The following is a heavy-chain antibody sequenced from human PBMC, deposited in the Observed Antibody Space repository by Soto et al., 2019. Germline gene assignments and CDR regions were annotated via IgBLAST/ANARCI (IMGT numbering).Heavy chain of an antibody. CDR1: GGSISSGGYY. J-gene: IGHJ5*02. CDR2: IYYSGST. D-gene: IGHD5-12*01. Sequence: SETLSLTCTVSGGSISSGGYYWSWIRQHPGKGLEWIGYIYYSGSTYYNPSLKSRVTISVDTSKNQFSLKLSSVTAADTAVYYCARDLGGGDGYNYEGWFDPWGQGTLVTVSS. CDR3: ARDLGGGDGYNYEGWFDP. V-gene: IGHV4-31*03.